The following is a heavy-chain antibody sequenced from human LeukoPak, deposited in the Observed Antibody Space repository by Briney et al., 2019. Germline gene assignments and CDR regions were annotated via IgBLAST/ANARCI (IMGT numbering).Heavy chain of an antibody. D-gene: IGHD3-22*01. V-gene: IGHV4-38-2*02. J-gene: IGHJ4*02. CDR3: ARYTVNTAGYSFDF. CDR2: IHHSGVT. Sequence: PSETLSLTCTVSGYSISSGYYWSWIRQPPGKGLEWIATIHHSGVTYYNPVLQSPVPMLVGTSKHKFSLKLGSVTAAGTAVYYCARYTVNTAGYSFDFWGQGALVTVSS. CDR1: GYSISSGYY.